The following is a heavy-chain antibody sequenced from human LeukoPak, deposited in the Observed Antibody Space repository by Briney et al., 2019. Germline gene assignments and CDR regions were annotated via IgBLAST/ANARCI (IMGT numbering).Heavy chain of an antibody. V-gene: IGHV4-34*01. CDR1: GGSFSGYY. Sequence: PPETLSLTCAVYGGSFSGYYWSWLRQPPGKGLEWIGEINHSGTTNYNPSLKSRVTISVDTSKNQFSLNLSSATAADTAVYYCARRGTTMVTSVDYWGQGTLVTVSS. CDR2: INHSGTT. J-gene: IGHJ4*02. D-gene: IGHD5-18*01. CDR3: ARRGTTMVTSVDY.